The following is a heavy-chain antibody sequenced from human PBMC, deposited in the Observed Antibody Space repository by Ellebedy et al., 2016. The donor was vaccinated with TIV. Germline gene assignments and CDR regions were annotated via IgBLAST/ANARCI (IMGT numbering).Heavy chain of an antibody. CDR1: GFTFSSYW. CDR3: ARSRDGYNFIGDY. D-gene: IGHD5-24*01. Sequence: GESLKISCAASGFTFSSYWMHWVRQAPGKGLVRVSRINSDGSSTSYADSVKGRFTISRDNAKNTLYLQMNSLRAEDTAVYYCARSRDGYNFIGDYWGQGTLVTVSS. J-gene: IGHJ4*02. V-gene: IGHV3-74*01. CDR2: INSDGSST.